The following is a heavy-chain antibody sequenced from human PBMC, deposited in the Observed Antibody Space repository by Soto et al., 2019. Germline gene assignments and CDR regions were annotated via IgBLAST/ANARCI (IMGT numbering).Heavy chain of an antibody. D-gene: IGHD5-18*01. V-gene: IGHV4-31*03. CDR2: IYYSGST. CDR1: GGSISSGGYY. Sequence: SETLSLTCTVSGGSISSGGYYWSWIRQHPGKGLEWIGYIYYSGSTYYNPSLKSRVTISVDTSKNQFSLKLSSVTAADTAVYYCARGAGWIQLWLGYFDYWGQGTLVTVSS. CDR3: ARGAGWIQLWLGYFDY. J-gene: IGHJ4*02.